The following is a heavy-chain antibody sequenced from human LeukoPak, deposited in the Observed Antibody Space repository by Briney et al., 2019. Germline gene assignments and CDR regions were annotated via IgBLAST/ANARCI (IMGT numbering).Heavy chain of an antibody. J-gene: IGHJ5*02. Sequence: SETLSLTCTVSGGSISSYYWSWIRQPPGKGLEWIGYIYYSGGTNYNPSLKSRVTISVDTSKNQFSLKLSSVTAADTAVYYCARRAVANWFDPWGQGTLVTVSS. CDR3: ARRAVANWFDP. D-gene: IGHD6-19*01. CDR2: IYYSGGT. V-gene: IGHV4-59*08. CDR1: GGSISSYY.